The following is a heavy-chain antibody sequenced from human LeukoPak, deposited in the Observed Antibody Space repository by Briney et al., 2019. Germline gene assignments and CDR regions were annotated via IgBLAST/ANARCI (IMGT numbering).Heavy chain of an antibody. Sequence: KTSGPTLVNPTQTLTLTCTFSGFSLSTSGVGVGWIRQPPAKALEWLALIYWDDDKRYSPSRKSRLTITKDTSKNQVVLTMTNMDPVDTATYYCAHSLWFGDLLPYFDYWGQGTLVTVSS. D-gene: IGHD3-10*01. CDR3: AHSLWFGDLLPYFDY. CDR2: IYWDDDK. J-gene: IGHJ4*02. V-gene: IGHV2-5*02. CDR1: GFSLSTSGVG.